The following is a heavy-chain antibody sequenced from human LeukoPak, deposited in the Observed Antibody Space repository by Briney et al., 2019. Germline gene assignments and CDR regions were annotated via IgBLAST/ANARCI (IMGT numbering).Heavy chain of an antibody. D-gene: IGHD1-1*01. CDR1: GGTFSSYA. CDR3: ASARYNWNDRYFDY. CDR2: IIPIFGTA. J-gene: IGHJ4*02. Sequence: ASVKVSCKASGGTFSSYAISWVRQAPGQGLEWMGGIIPIFGTANYAQKFQGRVTITTDESTSTAYMELSSLRSEDTAVYYCASARYNWNDRYFDYWGQGTLVTVSS. V-gene: IGHV1-69*05.